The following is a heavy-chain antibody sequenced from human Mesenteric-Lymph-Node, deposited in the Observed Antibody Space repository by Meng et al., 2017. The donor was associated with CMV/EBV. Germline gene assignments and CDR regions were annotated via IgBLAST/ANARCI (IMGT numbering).Heavy chain of an antibody. D-gene: IGHD3-3*01. CDR3: ARDSPLPYYDFWSGQNYYYYYGMDV. CDR2: ISGSGGST. V-gene: IGHV3-23*01. CDR1: GFTFSSYA. J-gene: IGHJ6*02. Sequence: GESLKISCAASGFTFSSYAMSWVRQAPGKGLEWVSAISGSGGSTYYADSVKGRFTISRDNSKNTLYLQMNSLRAEDTAVYYCARDSPLPYYDFWSGQNYYYYYGMDVWGQGTTVTVSS.